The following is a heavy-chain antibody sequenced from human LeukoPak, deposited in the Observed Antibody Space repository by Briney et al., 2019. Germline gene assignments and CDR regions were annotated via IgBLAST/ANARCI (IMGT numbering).Heavy chain of an antibody. J-gene: IGHJ3*02. V-gene: IGHV4-39*07. CDR3: AGRGGFDI. CDR1: GDSVSSSNYY. D-gene: IGHD3-10*01. CDR2: LYYDGRT. Sequence: SETLSLTCTVFGDSVSSSNYYWAWFRQPPGKGLDWIGSLYYDGRTYYSPYLKSRVTISVDTSKNQFSLKLSFVTAADTAVYYWAGRGGFDIWGQGTMVTVSS.